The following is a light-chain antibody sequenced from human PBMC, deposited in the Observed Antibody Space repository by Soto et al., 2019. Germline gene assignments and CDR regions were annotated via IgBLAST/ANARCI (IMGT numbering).Light chain of an antibody. CDR3: QQYNNWPPDRT. V-gene: IGKV3-15*01. CDR2: GAS. CDR1: QSVSSN. Sequence: EIVMTQSPATLSVSPGERATLSCRASQSVSSNLAWYQQKPGQAPRLLIYGASTRATGIPARFSGSGSGTESTITISSLQSEDFAIYFCQQYNNWPPDRTFGQGTKVEIK. J-gene: IGKJ1*01.